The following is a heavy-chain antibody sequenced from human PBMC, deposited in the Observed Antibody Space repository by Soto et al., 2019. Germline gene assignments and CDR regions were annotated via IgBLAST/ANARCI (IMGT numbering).Heavy chain of an antibody. CDR3: ARWGTTGGLDV. J-gene: IGHJ1*01. V-gene: IGHV3-30*19. Sequence: QVQLVESGGGVVQPGTSRRLSCVGSGFTFRSYVIHWVRQAPGKGLEWVALTSYDGSGKYYGDSVRGRFTISRDNSRNTVDLQMDSLRLEDTALYYCARWGTTGGLDVWGQGTLVSVSS. D-gene: IGHD3-16*01. CDR1: GFTFRSYV. CDR2: TSYDGSGK.